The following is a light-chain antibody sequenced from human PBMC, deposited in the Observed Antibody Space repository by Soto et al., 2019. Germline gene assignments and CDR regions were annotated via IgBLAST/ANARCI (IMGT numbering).Light chain of an antibody. J-gene: IGKJ5*01. CDR3: QQYNSYPYT. V-gene: IGKV1-5*01. CDR2: DAS. Sequence: DIQMTQSPSTLSASLGDRVTITCLASQSISSWLAWYQQKPGKAPKLLIYDASSLQSGVPSRFSGSGSGTQFTLTISSLQPDDFATYYCQQYNSYPYTFGQGTRLEI. CDR1: QSISSW.